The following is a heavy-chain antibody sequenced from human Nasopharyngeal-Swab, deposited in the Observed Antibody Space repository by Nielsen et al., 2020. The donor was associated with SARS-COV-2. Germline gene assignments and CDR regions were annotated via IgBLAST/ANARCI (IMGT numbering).Heavy chain of an antibody. D-gene: IGHD2-2*01. CDR3: AKNKEPAANGLFDT. CDR1: GYTFTSNW. CDR2: IYPSDSET. J-gene: IGHJ5*02. V-gene: IGHV5-51*01. Sequence: GESLKISCKGSGYTFTSNWIGWVRHMPGKGLEWMGFIYPSDSETTYSPSFEGQVTFSADKSISTAYLQWSSLKASDTAMYYCAKNKEPAANGLFDTWGQGTLVTVSS.